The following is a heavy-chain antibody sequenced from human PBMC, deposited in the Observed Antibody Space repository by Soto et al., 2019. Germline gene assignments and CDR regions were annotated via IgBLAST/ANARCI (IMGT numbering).Heavy chain of an antibody. CDR3: AINLNYYDSSGYSGPFDY. J-gene: IGHJ4*02. Sequence: GGSLRLSCAASGFTFSIYAMSWVRQAPGKGLEWVSAISGSGGSTYYADSVKGRFTISRDNSKNTLYLQMNSLRAEDTAVYYCAINLNYYDSSGYSGPFDYWGQGTLVTVSS. CDR1: GFTFSIYA. CDR2: ISGSGGST. D-gene: IGHD3-22*01. V-gene: IGHV3-23*01.